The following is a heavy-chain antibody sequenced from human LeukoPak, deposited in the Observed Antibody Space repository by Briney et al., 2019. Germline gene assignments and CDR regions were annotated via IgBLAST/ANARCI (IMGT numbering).Heavy chain of an antibody. Sequence: GGSLRLSCAASGFTFSSYWMHWVRQAPGKGLVWVSRINSDGSSTSYADSVKGRFTISGDNAKNTLYLQMNSLRAEDTAVYYCARDPYSGSYGNYYYYFMDVWGKGTTVTISS. CDR1: GFTFSSYW. CDR3: ARDPYSGSYGNYYYYFMDV. CDR2: INSDGSST. D-gene: IGHD1-26*01. V-gene: IGHV3-74*01. J-gene: IGHJ6*03.